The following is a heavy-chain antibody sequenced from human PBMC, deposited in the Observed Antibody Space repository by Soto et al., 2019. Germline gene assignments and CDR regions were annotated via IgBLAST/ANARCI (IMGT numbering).Heavy chain of an antibody. D-gene: IGHD5-12*01. CDR1: GDSISSGGYY. CDR2: IYKSGST. J-gene: IGHJ3*02. Sequence: QVQLQESGPGLVKPSQTLSLTCTVSGDSISSGGYYWSWIRQHPGKGLEWIGYIYKSGSTYYNPSLKSRVNISVDTSKNQFSLKLSSVTAADTAIYYCARSRDGYNFDAFDIWGQGTMVTVSS. CDR3: ARSRDGYNFDAFDI. V-gene: IGHV4-31*03.